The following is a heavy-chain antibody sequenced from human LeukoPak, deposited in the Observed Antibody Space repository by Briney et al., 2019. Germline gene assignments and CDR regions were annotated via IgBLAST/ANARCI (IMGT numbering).Heavy chain of an antibody. CDR2: INPNSGGT. D-gene: IGHD3-3*01. CDR3: ARAQSRGFGVVIKGRYYFVY. J-gene: IGHJ4*02. CDR1: GYTFTGYY. Sequence: ASVKVSCKASGYTFTGYYVHWVRQAPGQGLEWMGRINPNSGGTNYAQKFQGRVTMTRDTSISTAYMELSRLRSDDTAVYYCARAQSRGFGVVIKGRYYFVYWGQGTLVTVSS. V-gene: IGHV1-2*06.